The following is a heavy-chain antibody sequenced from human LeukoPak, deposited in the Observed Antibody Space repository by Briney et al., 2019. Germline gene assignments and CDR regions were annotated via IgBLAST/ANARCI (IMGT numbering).Heavy chain of an antibody. D-gene: IGHD3-3*01. CDR3: ARELYDFWSGYSLGYFDY. CDR1: GYTFTSYG. J-gene: IGHJ4*02. V-gene: IGHV1-18*01. Sequence: ASVKVSCKASGYTFTSYGISWVRQAPGQGLEWMGWISAYTGNTNYAQKLQGRVTMTTDTSTSTAYMELSRLRSDDTAVYYCARELYDFWSGYSLGYFDYWGQGTLVTVSS. CDR2: ISAYTGNT.